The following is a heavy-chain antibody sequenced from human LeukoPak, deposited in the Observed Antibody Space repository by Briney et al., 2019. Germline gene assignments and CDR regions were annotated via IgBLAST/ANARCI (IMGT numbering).Heavy chain of an antibody. CDR3: ARGYSSGSFDY. J-gene: IGHJ4*02. D-gene: IGHD6-19*01. V-gene: IGHV1-46*01. CDR1: GYTFTSYY. Sequence: ASVKVSCKASGYTFTSYYMHWVRQAPGQGLEWMGIINPSGGSTSYAQKFQGRVTMTRDTSTSTAYMELSRLRSDDTAVYYCARGYSSGSFDYWGQGTLVTVSS. CDR2: INPSGGST.